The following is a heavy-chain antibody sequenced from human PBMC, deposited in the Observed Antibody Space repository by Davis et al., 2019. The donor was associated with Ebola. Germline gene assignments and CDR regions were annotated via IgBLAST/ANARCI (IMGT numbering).Heavy chain of an antibody. CDR3: VRGWGRSGLDV. CDR1: GDSVFGKNGA. J-gene: IGHJ6*02. Sequence: HSQTLSLTCAISGDSVFGKNGAWNWIRQSPSRGLEWLGRTYYTSKWHNDYGESVKSRITINPDTSKNQLSLQLNSVTPEDPAVYYCVRGWGRSGLDVWGQGTTVTVSS. V-gene: IGHV6-1*01. CDR2: TYYTSKWHN. D-gene: IGHD3-16*01.